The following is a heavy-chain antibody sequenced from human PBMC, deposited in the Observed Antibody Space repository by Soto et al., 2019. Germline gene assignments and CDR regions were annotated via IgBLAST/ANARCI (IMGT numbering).Heavy chain of an antibody. J-gene: IGHJ4*02. V-gene: IGHV4-31*02. D-gene: IGHD3-22*01. CDR3: ARAAAPVYYDSSGLDY. CDR1: GGSISSGGYY. CDR2: IYYSGST. Sequence: KSSETLSLTXTVSGGSISSGGYYWSWIRQHPGKGLEWIGYIYYSGSTYYNPSLKSRVTISVDTSKNQFSLKLSSVTAADTAVYYCARAAAPVYYDSSGLDYWGQGTLVTVSS.